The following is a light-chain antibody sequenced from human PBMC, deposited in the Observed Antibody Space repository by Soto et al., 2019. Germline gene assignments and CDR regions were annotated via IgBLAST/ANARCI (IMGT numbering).Light chain of an antibody. CDR3: QQYENLPT. CDR2: DAS. CDR1: QNINNY. V-gene: IGKV1-33*01. J-gene: IGKJ5*01. Sequence: DMQMTQAPSSLSASVGDRVTITCQASQNINNYLNWYQQKPGRDPKLLIYDASNLEAGVPSRFRGSGSGTDFTFTISRLQPEDIAAYYCQQYENLPTFGQGTRREI.